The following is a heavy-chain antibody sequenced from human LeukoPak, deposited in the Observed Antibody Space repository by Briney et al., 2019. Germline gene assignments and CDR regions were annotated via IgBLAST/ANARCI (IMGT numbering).Heavy chain of an antibody. Sequence: GGSLRLSCAASGFTFSSYSMNWVRQAPGKGLEWVSSISSSSSYIYYADSVKGRFTISRDNAKNSLYLQMNSLRAEDTAAYYCARDVITGTLRAFDIWGQGTMVTVSS. V-gene: IGHV3-21*01. D-gene: IGHD1-7*01. CDR3: ARDVITGTLRAFDI. J-gene: IGHJ3*02. CDR2: ISSSSSYI. CDR1: GFTFSSYS.